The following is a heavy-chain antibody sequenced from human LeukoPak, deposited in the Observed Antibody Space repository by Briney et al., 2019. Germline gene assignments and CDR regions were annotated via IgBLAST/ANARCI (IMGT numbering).Heavy chain of an antibody. D-gene: IGHD3-10*01. CDR2: IYTSGST. V-gene: IGHV4-61*02. CDR3: ARVERITMVRGAEA. J-gene: IGHJ4*02. Sequence: SETLSLTCTVSGGSISSGSYFWNWIRQPAGKGLEWIGRIYTSGSTNYSPSLRSRATISVDTSKSQFSLKLSSVTAADTAVYYCARVERITMVRGAEAWGQGTLVTVSS. CDR1: GGSISSGSYF.